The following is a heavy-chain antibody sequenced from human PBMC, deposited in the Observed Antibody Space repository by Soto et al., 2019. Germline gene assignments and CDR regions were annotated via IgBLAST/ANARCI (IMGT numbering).Heavy chain of an antibody. CDR2: FSATSENT. CDR1: GFFFSSYT. CDR3: AKARDQRWVRRPLDY. J-gene: IGHJ4*02. Sequence: EVQLLESGGGLVQPGGSLRLSCVGSGFFFSSYTMTWVRQAPGKGLEWVSSFSATSENTYYADSVSGRSTISRDNSKNTLFLQMNSLTAEDTAMYYCAKARDQRWVRRPLDYWGQGILVIVSS. V-gene: IGHV3-23*01. D-gene: IGHD2-2*01.